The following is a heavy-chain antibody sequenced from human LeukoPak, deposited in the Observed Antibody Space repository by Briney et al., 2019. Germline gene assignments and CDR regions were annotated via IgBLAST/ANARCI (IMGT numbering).Heavy chain of an antibody. CDR3: ATAAPYYDILTGYNQ. Sequence: GASVKVSCKASGGTFSSYAISWVRQAPGQGLEWMGGIIPIFGTANYAQKFQGRVTITTDESTSTAYMELSSLRSEDTAVYYCATAAPYYDILTGYNQWGQGTLVTVSS. V-gene: IGHV1-69*05. CDR2: IIPIFGTA. CDR1: GGTFSSYA. D-gene: IGHD3-9*01. J-gene: IGHJ4*02.